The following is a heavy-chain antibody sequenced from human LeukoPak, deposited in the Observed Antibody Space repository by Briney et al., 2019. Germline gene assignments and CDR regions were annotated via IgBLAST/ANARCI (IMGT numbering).Heavy chain of an antibody. CDR3: ARNPYYYDSSGYGSTD. D-gene: IGHD3-22*01. CDR1: GFTFSSYS. Sequence: GGSLRLSCAASGFTFSSYSMNWVRQAPGKGLEWVSSISSSSSYIYYADSVKGRFTISRDNAKNSLYLQMNSLRAEDTAVYYCARNPYYYDSSGYGSTDWGQGTLVTVSS. V-gene: IGHV3-21*01. J-gene: IGHJ4*02. CDR2: ISSSSSYI.